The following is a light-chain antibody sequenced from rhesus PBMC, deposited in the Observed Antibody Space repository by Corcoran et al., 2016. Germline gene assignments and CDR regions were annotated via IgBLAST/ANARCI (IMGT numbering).Light chain of an antibody. CDR1: QGISSW. J-gene: IGKJ4*01. V-gene: IGKV1-22*01. CDR3: QQYSSRPLT. Sequence: DIQMTQSPSSLSASVGDTVTITCRASQGISSWLAWYQPKPGKAPKLLIYNASGLQSGVPSRFRGSGSGTDFTLTISGLQSEDFATNCCQQYSSRPLTFGGGTKVELK. CDR2: NAS.